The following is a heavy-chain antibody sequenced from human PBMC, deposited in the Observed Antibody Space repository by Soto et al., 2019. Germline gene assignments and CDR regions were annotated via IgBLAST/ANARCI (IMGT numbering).Heavy chain of an antibody. V-gene: IGHV3-30*18. D-gene: IGHD4-17*01. CDR1: GFTFGSYG. Sequence: QVQLVESGGGVVQPGRSLRLSCVGSGFTFGSYGMHWVRQAPGKGLEWVAVMSYDGTNKYYTDSVKGRFTISRDNSKNTLFLQMNSLRAEDTAVYYCAQVPRYTVTPPDDYWGQGTLVTVSS. CDR2: MSYDGTNK. J-gene: IGHJ4*02. CDR3: AQVPRYTVTPPDDY.